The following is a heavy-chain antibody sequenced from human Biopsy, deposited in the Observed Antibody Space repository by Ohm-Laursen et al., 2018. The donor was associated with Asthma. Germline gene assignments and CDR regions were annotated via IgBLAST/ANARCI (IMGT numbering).Heavy chain of an antibody. CDR2: GGSYYDGGLK. J-gene: IGHJ4*02. Sequence: SLRLSCSASGFTFRSYAMHWVRQAPGKGLEWVAVGGSYYDGGLKYYADSVNGRFTVSRDDSKNTLCLQMNSLRPDDTAVYYCARDVMEWYLPAFDFWGQGTLVTVSS. CDR1: GFTFRSYA. CDR3: ARDVMEWYLPAFDF. V-gene: IGHV3-30-3*01. D-gene: IGHD3-3*01.